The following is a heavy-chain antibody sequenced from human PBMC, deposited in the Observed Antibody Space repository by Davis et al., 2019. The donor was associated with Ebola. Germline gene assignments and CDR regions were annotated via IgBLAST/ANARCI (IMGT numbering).Heavy chain of an antibody. CDR3: ARGLHYYDSSGYWVY. CDR2: INHSGST. CDR1: GGSFSGYY. Sequence: SETLSLTCAVYGGSFSGYYWSWIRQPPGKGLEWIGEINHSGSTNYNPSLKSRVTISVDTSKNQFSLKLSSVTAADTAVYYCARGLHYYDSSGYWVYWGQGTLVTVSS. V-gene: IGHV4-34*01. J-gene: IGHJ4*02. D-gene: IGHD3-22*01.